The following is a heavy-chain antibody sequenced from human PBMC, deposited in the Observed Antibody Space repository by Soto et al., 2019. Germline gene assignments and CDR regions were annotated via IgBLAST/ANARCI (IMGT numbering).Heavy chain of an antibody. CDR2: IYHSGST. CDR1: GGSISSGGYS. Sequence: QLQLQESGSGLVKPSQTLSLTCAVSGGSISSGGYSWSWIRQPPGKGLEWIGYIYHSGSTYYNPSLKSRVTISVDRSKNQFSLKLSSVTAADTAVYYCARGALVRRLPAAGPSYYYYGMDVWGQGTTVTVSS. CDR3: ARGALVRRLPAAGPSYYYYGMDV. D-gene: IGHD6-13*01. V-gene: IGHV4-30-2*01. J-gene: IGHJ6*02.